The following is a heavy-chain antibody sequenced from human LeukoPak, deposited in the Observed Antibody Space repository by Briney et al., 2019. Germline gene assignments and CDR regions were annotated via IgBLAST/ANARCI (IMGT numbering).Heavy chain of an antibody. J-gene: IGHJ3*02. Sequence: SETLSLTCTGSGGSITTYFWSWIRQAPGKGLEWIGFINYSGSTNSNPALKSRLTMSIDTSRNHFSLKLSSVTAADTAVYYCARGLYCGGDCYPDGFDIWGQGTMVTVSS. CDR2: INYSGST. CDR3: ARGLYCGGDCYPDGFDI. V-gene: IGHV4-59*01. D-gene: IGHD2-21*02. CDR1: GGSITTYF.